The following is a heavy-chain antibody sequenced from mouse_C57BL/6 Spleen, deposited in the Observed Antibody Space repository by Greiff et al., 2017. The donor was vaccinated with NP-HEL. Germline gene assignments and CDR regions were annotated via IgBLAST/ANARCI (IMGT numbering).Heavy chain of an antibody. J-gene: IGHJ4*01. V-gene: IGHV1-82*01. CDR2: IYPGDGDT. CDR1: GYAFSSSW. CDR3: AGSRAQATMDY. Sequence: VQLQQSGPELVKPGASVKISCKASGYAFSSSWMNWVKQRPGKGLEWIGRIYPGDGDTNYNGKFKGKATLTADKSSSTAYMQLSSLTSEDSAVYFCAGSRAQATMDYWGQGTSVTVSS. D-gene: IGHD3-2*02.